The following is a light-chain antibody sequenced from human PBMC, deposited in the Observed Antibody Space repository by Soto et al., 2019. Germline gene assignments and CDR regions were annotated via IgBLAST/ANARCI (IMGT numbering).Light chain of an antibody. CDR2: DAS. CDR3: QQYNSLWT. CDR1: QSINNW. J-gene: IGKJ1*01. Sequence: DIQMTQSPSTLSASVGDRVTITCRASQSINNWLAWYQQKPGKAPKLLIYDASSLESGVPSRFSGSGSGTEFTLTISRLQPDDFATYYCQQYNSLWTFGQGTKVEIK. V-gene: IGKV1-5*01.